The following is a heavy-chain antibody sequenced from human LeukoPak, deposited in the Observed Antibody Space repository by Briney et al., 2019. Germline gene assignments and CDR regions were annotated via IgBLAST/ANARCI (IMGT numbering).Heavy chain of an antibody. CDR1: GGTFSSYA. CDR2: IIPIFGTA. V-gene: IGHV1-69*06. Sequence: SVKVSRKASGGTFSSYAISWVRQAPGQGLEWMGGIIPIFGTANYAQKFQGRVTITADKSTSTAYMELSSLRSEDTAVYYCARDIGTGGIVLDYWGQGTLVTVSS. D-gene: IGHD1-26*01. J-gene: IGHJ4*02. CDR3: ARDIGTGGIVLDY.